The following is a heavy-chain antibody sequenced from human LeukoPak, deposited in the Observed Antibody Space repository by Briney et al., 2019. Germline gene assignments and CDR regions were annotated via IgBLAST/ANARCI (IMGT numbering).Heavy chain of an antibody. J-gene: IGHJ6*03. CDR1: GYTFTSYG. D-gene: IGHD1-26*01. Sequence: APVRVSCKASGYTFTSYGITWVRQAPGQGLEWMGGIIPIFGTANYAQKFQGRVTITTDESTSTAYMELSSLRSEDTAVYYCARLLSEVNSGSYLDYYYYMDVWGKGTTVTVSS. V-gene: IGHV1-69*05. CDR2: IIPIFGTA. CDR3: ARLLSEVNSGSYLDYYYYMDV.